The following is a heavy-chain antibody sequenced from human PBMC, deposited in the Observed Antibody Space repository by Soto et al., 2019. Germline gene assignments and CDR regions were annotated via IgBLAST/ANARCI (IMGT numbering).Heavy chain of an antibody. V-gene: IGHV1-69*06. Sequence: SVNVYWKGVGGNMSVYVVSRGRHTTGQGLEWMGGTIPIFGTSNSARKLRGRVTITADKSTNTAYMELSSLRSEDTAVYYCATLVSRHFDWLAWFDPWGQGTLVTVSS. CDR3: ATLVSRHFDWLAWFDP. CDR1: GGNMSVYV. CDR2: TIPIFGTS. D-gene: IGHD3-9*01. J-gene: IGHJ5*02.